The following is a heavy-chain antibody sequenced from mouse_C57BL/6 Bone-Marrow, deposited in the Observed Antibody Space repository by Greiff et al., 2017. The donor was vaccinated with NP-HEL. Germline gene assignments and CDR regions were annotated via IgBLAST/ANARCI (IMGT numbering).Heavy chain of an antibody. CDR1: GFTFSNYW. J-gene: IGHJ4*01. D-gene: IGHD1-1*01. Sequence: EVKLMESGGGLVQPGGSMKLSCVASGFTFSNYWMNWVRQSPEKGLEWVAQIRLKSDNYATHYAESVKGRFTISRDDSKSSVYLQMNNLRAEDTGIYYCTAFITTVVGGYAMDYWGQGTSVTVSS. CDR3: TAFITTVVGGYAMDY. CDR2: IRLKSDNYAT. V-gene: IGHV6-3*01.